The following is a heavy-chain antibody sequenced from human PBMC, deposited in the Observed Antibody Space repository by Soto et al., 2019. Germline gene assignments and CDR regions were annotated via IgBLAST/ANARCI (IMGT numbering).Heavy chain of an antibody. Sequence: GGSLRLSCAASGFSFDDYAMHWVRQAPGKGLEWVSGISWNSHTIDYADSVKGRFTISRDNTKNSLYLQMNSLRAEDTALYYCVKLPYGSGNYYLDYWGQGTLVTVSS. CDR1: GFSFDDYA. CDR3: VKLPYGSGNYYLDY. D-gene: IGHD3-10*01. V-gene: IGHV3-9*01. CDR2: ISWNSHTI. J-gene: IGHJ4*02.